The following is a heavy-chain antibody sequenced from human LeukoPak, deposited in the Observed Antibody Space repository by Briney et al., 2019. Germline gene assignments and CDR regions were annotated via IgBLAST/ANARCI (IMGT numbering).Heavy chain of an antibody. CDR3: AKGVHAFDI. CDR1: GFTFSSYG. J-gene: IGHJ3*02. V-gene: IGHV3-30*18. D-gene: IGHD3-10*01. CDR2: ISYDGSNK. Sequence: GRSLRLSCAASGFTFSSYGMHWVRQAPGKGLEWVAVISYDGSNKYYADSVKGRFIISRDNSKNTLYLQMNSLRAEDTAVYYCAKGVHAFDIWGQGTMVTVSS.